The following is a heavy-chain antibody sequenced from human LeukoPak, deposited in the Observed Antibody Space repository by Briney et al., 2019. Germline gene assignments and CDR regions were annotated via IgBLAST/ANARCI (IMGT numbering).Heavy chain of an antibody. D-gene: IGHD3-10*01. Sequence: GGSLRLSCAASGCTFSSYAMSWVRQAPGKGLEWVSIISASGGSTYYADSVKGRFTISRDKSRNYLQMNSLRGDDTAIYYCAKDVRVGEYYGSGSYFDYWGQGTLVTVSS. J-gene: IGHJ4*02. CDR3: AKDVRVGEYYGSGSYFDY. CDR2: ISASGGST. CDR1: GCTFSSYA. V-gene: IGHV3-23*01.